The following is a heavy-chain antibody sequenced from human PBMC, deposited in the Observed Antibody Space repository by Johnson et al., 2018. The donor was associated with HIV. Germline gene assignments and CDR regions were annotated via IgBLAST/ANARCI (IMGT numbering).Heavy chain of an antibody. CDR1: GFTFSSYG. D-gene: IGHD3-10*01. J-gene: IGHJ3*02. Sequence: QVQLVESGGGVVQPGGSLRLSCAASGFTFSSYGMHWVRQAPGKGLEWVAFIRYDGSNKYYADSVKGRFTISRDNSKNTLYLQMNSLRAEDTAVYYFAKDRFGEGEPLGAFDIWGQGTMVTVSS. V-gene: IGHV3-30*02. CDR3: AKDRFGEGEPLGAFDI. CDR2: IRYDGSNK.